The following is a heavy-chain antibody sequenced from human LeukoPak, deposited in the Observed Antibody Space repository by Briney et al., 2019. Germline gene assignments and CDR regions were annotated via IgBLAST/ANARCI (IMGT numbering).Heavy chain of an antibody. J-gene: IGHJ6*02. V-gene: IGHV4-59*08. CDR1: GGSISSYY. CDR2: IYYSGST. CDR3: ARRLRGVMDV. Sequence: SETLSLTCTVSGGSISSYYWNWIRQPTGKGLEWIGYIYYSGSTNYNPSLKSRVTISVDTSKNQFSLKLSSVTAADTAVYYCARRLRGVMDVWGQGTTVTVSS. D-gene: IGHD3-10*01.